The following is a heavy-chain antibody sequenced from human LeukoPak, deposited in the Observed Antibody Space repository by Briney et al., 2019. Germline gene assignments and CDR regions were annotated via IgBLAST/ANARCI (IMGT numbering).Heavy chain of an antibody. V-gene: IGHV4-34*01. J-gene: IGHJ4*02. CDR1: GGSFSGYY. CDR3: ARHYCTNGVCPFDY. Sequence: SETLSLTCAVYGGSFSGYYWSWIRQPPGKGLEWIGEINHSGSTNYNPSLKSRVTISVDTSKNQFSLKLSSVTAADTAVHYCARHYCTNGVCPFDYWGQGTLVTVSS. CDR2: INHSGST. D-gene: IGHD2-8*01.